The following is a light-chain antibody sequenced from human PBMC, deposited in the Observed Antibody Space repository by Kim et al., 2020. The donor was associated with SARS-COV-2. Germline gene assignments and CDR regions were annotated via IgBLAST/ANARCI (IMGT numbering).Light chain of an antibody. J-gene: IGKJ2*01. CDR2: GAS. CDR1: QSVSSN. Sequence: VSPGERATLYCRASQSVSSNLAWYQKKPGQAPRLLIYGASTRATGIPARFSGSGSGTEFTLTISSLQSEDFAVYYCQQYNNWPLYTFGQGTKLEI. CDR3: QQYNNWPLYT. V-gene: IGKV3D-15*01.